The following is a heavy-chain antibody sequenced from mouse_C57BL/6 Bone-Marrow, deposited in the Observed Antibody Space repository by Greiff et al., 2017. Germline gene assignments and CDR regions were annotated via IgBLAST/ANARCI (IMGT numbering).Heavy chain of an antibody. D-gene: IGHD2-2*01. CDR2: IWSGGST. Sequence: QVQLKESGPGLVQPSQSLSITCTVSGFSLTSYGVHWVRQSPGKGLEWLGVIWSGGSTDYNAAFISRLSISKDNSKSQVFFKMNSLQADDTAINYCARKDYGYDYAMDYWGQGTSVTVSS. V-gene: IGHV2-2*01. J-gene: IGHJ4*01. CDR1: GFSLTSYG. CDR3: ARKDYGYDYAMDY.